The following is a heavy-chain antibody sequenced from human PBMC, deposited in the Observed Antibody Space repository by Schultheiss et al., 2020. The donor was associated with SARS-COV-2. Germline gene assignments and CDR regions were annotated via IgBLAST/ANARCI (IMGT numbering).Heavy chain of an antibody. CDR2: IYSVGST. CDR1: GFTVSSNY. V-gene: IGHV3-53*01. D-gene: IGHD3-10*01. CDR3: ASSLWYYYGMDV. J-gene: IGHJ6*02. Sequence: GESLKISCAASGFTVSSNYMSWVRQAPGKGLEWVSFIYSVGSTYYADSVKGRFTISRDNSKNTLYLQMNSLRAEDTAVYYCASSLWYYYGMDVWGQGTTVTVSS.